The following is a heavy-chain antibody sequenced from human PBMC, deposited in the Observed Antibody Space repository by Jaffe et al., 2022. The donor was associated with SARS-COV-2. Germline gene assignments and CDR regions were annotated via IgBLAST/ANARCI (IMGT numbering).Heavy chain of an antibody. D-gene: IGHD3-3*01. CDR2: INTNTGNP. J-gene: IGHJ6*02. Sequence: QVQLVQSGSELKKPGASVKVSCKASGYTFTSYAMNWVRQAPGQGLEWMGWINTNTGNPTYAQGFTGRFVFSLDTSVSTAYLQISSLKAEDTAVYYCARDGTLWMEWLLPSNYYYYGMDVWGQGTTVTVSS. CDR3: ARDGTLWMEWLLPSNYYYYGMDV. CDR1: GYTFTSYA. V-gene: IGHV7-4-1*02.